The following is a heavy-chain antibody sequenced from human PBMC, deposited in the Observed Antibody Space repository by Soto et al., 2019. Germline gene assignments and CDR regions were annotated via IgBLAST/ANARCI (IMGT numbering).Heavy chain of an antibody. CDR2: IYHIGSP. J-gene: IGHJ5*02. CDR1: GRSVSSGGYY. CDR3: VRDRALDSSGHWFDT. Sequence: SETLSLTCTVSGRSVSSGGYYWTWIRQHPGRGLEWIGYIYHIGSPYYNPSLESRVTISLDTSKNQFSLNLTSVTAADTAIYYCVRDRALDSSGHWFDTWGQGTL. D-gene: IGHD6-19*01. V-gene: IGHV4-31*03.